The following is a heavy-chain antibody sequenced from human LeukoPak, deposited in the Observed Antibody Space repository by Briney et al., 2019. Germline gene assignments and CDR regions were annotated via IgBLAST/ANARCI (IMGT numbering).Heavy chain of an antibody. CDR3: AKAQWAAAGTSYYRLDV. CDR2: ISAYNGNT. D-gene: IGHD6-13*01. J-gene: IGHJ6*02. CDR1: GYTFTSYG. Sequence: ASVKVSCKASGYTFTSYGISWVRQAPGQGLEWMGWISAYNGNTNYAQKLQGRVTMTTDTPTSTAYMELRSLRSDDTAVYYCAKAQWAAAGTSYYRLDVWGQGTTVTVSS. V-gene: IGHV1-18*01.